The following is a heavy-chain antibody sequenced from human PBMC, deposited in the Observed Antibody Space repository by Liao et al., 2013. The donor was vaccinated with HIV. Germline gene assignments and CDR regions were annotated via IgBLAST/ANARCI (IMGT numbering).Heavy chain of an antibody. CDR1: GGSISSDY. CDR2: VYTSGTT. V-gene: IGHV4-4*07. J-gene: IGHJ4*02. Sequence: QVQLQESGPGLVKPSETLSLTCTVSGGSISSDYWTWIRQLAGKGLEWIGRVYTSGTTNYNPSLGGRVTMSLDTSKNQFSLRLSSVTAADTAVYFCARAGGYDSRGFNDYWGQGTLVTVSS. D-gene: IGHD3-22*01. CDR3: ARAGGYDSRGFNDY.